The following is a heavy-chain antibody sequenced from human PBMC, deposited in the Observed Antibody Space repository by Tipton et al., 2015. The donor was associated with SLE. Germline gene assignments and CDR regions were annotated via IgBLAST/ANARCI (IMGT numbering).Heavy chain of an antibody. D-gene: IGHD2-15*01. Sequence: HLVQSGGGLVQPGGSLRLSCAASGFTVSSNYMNWVRQAPGKGLEWVSVIYSGGSTYYADSVKGRFTISRDNSKNTLYLQMNSLRAEDTAVYYCARVGYCSGGSCLYWYFDLWGRGTLVTVSS. V-gene: IGHV3-53*04. CDR3: ARVGYCSGGSCLYWYFDL. CDR2: IYSGGST. CDR1: GFTVSSNY. J-gene: IGHJ2*01.